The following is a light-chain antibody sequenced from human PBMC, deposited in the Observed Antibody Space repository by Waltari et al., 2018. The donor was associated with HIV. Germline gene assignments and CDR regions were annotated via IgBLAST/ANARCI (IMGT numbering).Light chain of an antibody. CDR2: NVS. J-gene: IGKJ4*01. CDR1: QSLVYSDGNTY. Sequence: DVVMTQSPLSLPVTLGQPASISCRSSQSLVYSDGNTYLHWFQQRPGQSPRRLIYNVSNRDSGVPDRFSGSGSGTDFTLKISRVEAEDVGVYYCMQALHAPLTFGGGTKVEIK. CDR3: MQALHAPLT. V-gene: IGKV2-30*01.